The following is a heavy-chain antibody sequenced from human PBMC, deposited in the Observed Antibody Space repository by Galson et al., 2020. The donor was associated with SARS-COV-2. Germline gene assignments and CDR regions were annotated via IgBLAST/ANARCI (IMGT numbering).Heavy chain of an antibody. D-gene: IGHD5-12*01. CDR1: GFNFRAYA. CDR3: AGDPPEGGYAFQI. Sequence: GGSLRLSCAASGFNFRAYAMHWVRQAPGKGLEWVAIIWHDGIHKYYMDSVKGRFTVSKDDSKNTLYLQMNSLSVEDTAVYFCAGDPPEGGYAFQIWGQGTVVAVSS. J-gene: IGHJ3*02. CDR2: IWHDGIHK. V-gene: IGHV3-33*01.